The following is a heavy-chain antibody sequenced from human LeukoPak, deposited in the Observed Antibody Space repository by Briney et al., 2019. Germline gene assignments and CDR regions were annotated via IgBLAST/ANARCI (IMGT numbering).Heavy chain of an antibody. J-gene: IGHJ4*02. CDR2: IIPIFGTA. CDR3: ARGRRGVVIPDY. V-gene: IGHV1-69*13. Sequence: SVNVSCKSSGGTFSSYAISWVRQAPGQGLEWMGGIIPIFGTANYAQKFQGRVTITADESKSTAYMELSSMRSEDTAVYYCARGRRGVVIPDYWGQGTLVTVSS. CDR1: GGTFSSYA. D-gene: IGHD3-3*01.